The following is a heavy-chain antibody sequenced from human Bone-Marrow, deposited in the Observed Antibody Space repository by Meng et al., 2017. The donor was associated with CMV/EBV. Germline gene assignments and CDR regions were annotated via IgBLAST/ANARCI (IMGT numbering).Heavy chain of an antibody. CDR3: ARVRDIVVVPTAIGVNWFDP. D-gene: IGHD2-2*01. J-gene: IGHJ5*02. Sequence: ASVKVSCKASGGTFSSYAISWVRQAPGQGLEWMGWINGYNGNTNYAQNFQGRVTMTTDTSTSTAYMELRSLRSDDTAVYYCARVRDIVVVPTAIGVNWFDPWGQGTLVSVSS. V-gene: IGHV1-18*01. CDR2: INGYNGNT. CDR1: GGTFSSYA.